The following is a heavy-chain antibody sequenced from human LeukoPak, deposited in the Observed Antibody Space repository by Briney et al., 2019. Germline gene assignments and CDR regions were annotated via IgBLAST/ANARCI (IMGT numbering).Heavy chain of an antibody. CDR2: MKTKTEGETT. V-gene: IGHV3-15*01. CDR3: ATVQAGCNYEPFDY. Sequence: PGGSLRLSCAASGFTSGNAWMSWVRQAPGKGLEWVGRMKTKTEGETTDYAAPVKGRFTVSRDDPKNTLYLQMNSLKTEETAVYYCATVQAGCNYEPFDYWGQGTLVTVSS. D-gene: IGHD1-26*01. J-gene: IGHJ4*02. CDR1: GFTSGNAW.